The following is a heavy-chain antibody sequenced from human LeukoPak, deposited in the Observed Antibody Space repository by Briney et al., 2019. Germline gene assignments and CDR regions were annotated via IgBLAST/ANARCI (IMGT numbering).Heavy chain of an antibody. CDR2: IRSSSSYI. CDR1: GFTFSSYS. J-gene: IGHJ3*02. Sequence: GGSLRLSCAASGFTFSSYSMNWVRHAPGKGLEWVSSIRSSSSYIYSADSVKGRFTISRDNAKNSLYLQMNSLRAEDTAVYYCARIGSGNDAFDIWGQGTMVTVSS. V-gene: IGHV3-21*01. CDR3: ARIGSGNDAFDI. D-gene: IGHD3-3*01.